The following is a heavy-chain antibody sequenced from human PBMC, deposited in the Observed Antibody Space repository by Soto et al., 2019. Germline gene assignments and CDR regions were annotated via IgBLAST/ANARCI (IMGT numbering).Heavy chain of an antibody. Sequence: SETLSLTCAVYGGSFSGYYWSWIRQPPGKGLEWIGEINHSGSTNYNPSLKSRVTISVYTSKNQFSLKLSSVTAADTAVYYCARNQEIYSGYDLYSSGTFDYWGQGTLVTFSS. D-gene: IGHD5-12*01. CDR3: ARNQEIYSGYDLYSSGTFDY. J-gene: IGHJ4*02. CDR1: GGSFSGYY. CDR2: INHSGST. V-gene: IGHV4-34*01.